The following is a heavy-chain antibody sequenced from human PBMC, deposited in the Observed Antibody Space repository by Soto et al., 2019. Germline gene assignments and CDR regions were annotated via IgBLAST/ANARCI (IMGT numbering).Heavy chain of an antibody. CDR2: IYYSGST. J-gene: IGHJ6*02. CDR1: GGSISSGGYY. CDR3: ARGGHDSSGYYYYYYGMDV. Sequence: QVQLQESGPGLVKPSQTLSLTCTVSGGSISSGGYYWSWIRQHPGKGLEWIGYIYYSGSTYYNPSLMSRVTISVDTSKNQFSLKLSSVTAADTAVYYCARGGHDSSGYYYYYYGMDVWGQGTTVTVSS. D-gene: IGHD3-22*01. V-gene: IGHV4-31*03.